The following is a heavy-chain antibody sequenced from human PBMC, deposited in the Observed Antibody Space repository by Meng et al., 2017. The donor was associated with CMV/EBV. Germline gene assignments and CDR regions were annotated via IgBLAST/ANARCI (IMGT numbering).Heavy chain of an antibody. J-gene: IGHJ4*02. V-gene: IGHV3-21*01. CDR3: ARDPSGIAAAGTGGGFDY. CDR1: SFSSSS. Sequence: SFSSSSMNWVRQAPGKGLEWVSSISSSSSYIYYADSVKGRFTISRDNAKNSLYLQMNSLRAEDTAVYYCARDPSGIAAAGTGGGFDYWGQGTLVTVSS. CDR2: ISSSSSYI. D-gene: IGHD6-13*01.